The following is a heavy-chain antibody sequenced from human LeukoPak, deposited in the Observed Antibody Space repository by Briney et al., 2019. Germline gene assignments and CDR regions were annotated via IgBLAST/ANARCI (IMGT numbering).Heavy chain of an antibody. V-gene: IGHV4-34*01. D-gene: IGHD1-7*01. CDR3: AGRSVLTGTTDYYYGMDV. Sequence: TSETLSLTCAVYGGSFSGYYWSWIRQPPGKGLEWIGEINHSGSTNYNPSLKSRVTISVDTSENQFSLKLSSVTAADTAVYYCAGRSVLTGTTDYYYGMDVWGQGTTVTVSS. CDR1: GGSFSGYY. CDR2: INHSGST. J-gene: IGHJ6*02.